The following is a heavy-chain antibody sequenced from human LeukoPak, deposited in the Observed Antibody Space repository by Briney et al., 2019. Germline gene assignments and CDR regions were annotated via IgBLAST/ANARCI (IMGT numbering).Heavy chain of an antibody. CDR1: GYTFTGYY. J-gene: IGHJ4*02. CDR2: INPNSGGT. V-gene: IGHV1-2*02. CDR3: ASLGIYYDSSGKFDY. D-gene: IGHD3-22*01. Sequence: ASVKVSCKASGYTFTGYYMHWVRQAPGQGLEWMGWINPNSGGTNYAQKFQGRVTMTRDTSISTAYMELSRLRSDGTAVYYCASLGIYYDSSGKFDYWGQGTLVTVSS.